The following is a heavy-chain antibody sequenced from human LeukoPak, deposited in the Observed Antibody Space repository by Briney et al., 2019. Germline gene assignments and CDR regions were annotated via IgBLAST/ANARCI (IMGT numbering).Heavy chain of an antibody. CDR2: ISWNSGSI. Sequence: PGGSLRLSCAASGFTFDDYGMHWVRQAPGKGLEWVSGISWNSGSIGYADSVKGRFTISRDNAKNSLYLQMNSLRAEDAALYYCVKEGLFGSGFFDYWGQGTLVTVSS. V-gene: IGHV3-9*01. CDR3: VKEGLFGSGFFDY. D-gene: IGHD3-10*01. CDR1: GFTFDDYG. J-gene: IGHJ4*02.